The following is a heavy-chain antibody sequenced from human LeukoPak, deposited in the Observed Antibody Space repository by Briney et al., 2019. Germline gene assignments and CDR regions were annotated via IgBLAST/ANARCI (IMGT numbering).Heavy chain of an antibody. D-gene: IGHD6-13*01. J-gene: IGHJ4*02. CDR2: INPNDGGT. V-gene: IGHV1-2*02. Sequence: ASVKLSCKTSGYRFTAHFMYWVRQASGQGLEWMGWINPNDGGTNYAQKFQGRVTLTRDTTFTTTYMDVTRLTSDDTAVYYCARGGVPGQQLDYWGPGTLVTVSS. CDR3: ARGGVPGQQLDY. CDR1: GYRFTAHF.